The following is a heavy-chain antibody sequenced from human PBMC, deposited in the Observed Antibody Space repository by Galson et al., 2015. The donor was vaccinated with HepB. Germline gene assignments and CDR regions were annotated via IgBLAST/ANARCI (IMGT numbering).Heavy chain of an antibody. J-gene: IGHJ6*02. D-gene: IGHD4-17*01. Sequence: SLRLSCASSGFKFGNFDMSWVRQAPGKGLEWVSVIYRGGTTYYAASVKGRFTISRDNSKNTLYLQMNSLRAEDTGVYYCARDQGDDYVNYYYYGMDVWGQGTTVTVSS. CDR1: GFKFGNFD. CDR2: IYRGGTT. CDR3: ARDQGDDYVNYYYYGMDV. V-gene: IGHV3-66*02.